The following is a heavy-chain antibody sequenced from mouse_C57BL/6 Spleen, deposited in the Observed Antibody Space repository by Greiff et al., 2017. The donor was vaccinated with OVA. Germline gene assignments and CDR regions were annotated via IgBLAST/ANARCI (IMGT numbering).Heavy chain of an antibody. CDR1: GYTFTSYW. V-gene: IGHV1-59*01. Sequence: QVQLQQPGAELVRPGTSVKLSCKASGYTFTSYWMHWVKQRPGQGLEWIGVIDPSDSYTNYNQKFKGKATLTVDTSSSTAYMQLSSLTSEDSAVYYCARWDYLFADWGQGTLVTVSA. CDR3: ARWDYLFAD. D-gene: IGHD5-5*01. CDR2: IDPSDSYT. J-gene: IGHJ3*01.